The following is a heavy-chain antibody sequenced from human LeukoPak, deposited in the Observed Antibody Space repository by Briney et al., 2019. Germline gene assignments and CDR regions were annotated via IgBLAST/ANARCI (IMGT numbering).Heavy chain of an antibody. V-gene: IGHV3-48*02. D-gene: IGHD1-26*01. J-gene: IGHJ4*02. Sequence: GGSLRLSCAASGFTFSSYSMNWVRQAPGKGLEWVSYISGSDNTIYYADSVKGRFTISRDNAKKSLYLQMNSLRDEDTAVYYCARVGGATAVTMYFEYWGQGTLVTVSS. CDR3: ARVGGATAVTMYFEY. CDR2: ISGSDNTI. CDR1: GFTFSSYS.